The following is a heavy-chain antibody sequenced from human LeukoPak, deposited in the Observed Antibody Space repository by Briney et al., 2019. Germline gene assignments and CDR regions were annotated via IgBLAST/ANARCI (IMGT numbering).Heavy chain of an antibody. J-gene: IGHJ4*02. CDR3: ARGSRTGWYYFDY. D-gene: IGHD6-19*01. CDR2: IIPIFATS. CDR1: GGTFSSYA. V-gene: IGHV1-69*06. Sequence: GASVKVSCKASGGTFSSYAFSWVRQAPGQGLEWMGGIIPIFATSNYAHKFQGRVTITADTSTSTAYMEPSSLISDDTAVYYCARGSRTGWYYFDYWGQGTLVTVSS.